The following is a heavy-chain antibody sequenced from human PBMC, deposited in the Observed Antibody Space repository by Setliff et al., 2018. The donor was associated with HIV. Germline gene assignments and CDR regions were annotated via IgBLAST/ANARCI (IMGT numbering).Heavy chain of an antibody. CDR3: ARVHGGRDYYFDS. CDR1: GYSISTTNY. Sequence: PSETLSLTCAVSGYSISTTNYWSWIRQPPGKGLEWIGEINHSGSTNYNPSLKSRVTISVDTSKNQFSLNLRSMTAADTAVYYCARVHGGRDYYFDSWGQGTLVTVSS. V-gene: IGHV4-4*02. D-gene: IGHD6-25*01. CDR2: INHSGST. J-gene: IGHJ4*02.